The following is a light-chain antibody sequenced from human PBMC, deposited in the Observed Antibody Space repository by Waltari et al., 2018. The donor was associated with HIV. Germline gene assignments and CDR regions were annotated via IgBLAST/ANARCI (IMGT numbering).Light chain of an antibody. Sequence: EIVNTQSSATLSVSPGERATLPCRASQSVSSNLAWYQQKPGQAPRLLIYGASTRATGIPARFSGSGSGTEFTLTISSLQSEDFAVYYCQQYNNWPPITFGQGTRLEIK. CDR2: GAS. CDR1: QSVSSN. CDR3: QQYNNWPPIT. V-gene: IGKV3-15*01. J-gene: IGKJ5*01.